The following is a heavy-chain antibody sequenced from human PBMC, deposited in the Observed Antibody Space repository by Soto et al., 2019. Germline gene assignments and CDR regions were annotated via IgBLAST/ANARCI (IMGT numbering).Heavy chain of an antibody. D-gene: IGHD4-17*01. CDR2: FDPEDGET. V-gene: IGHV1-24*01. Sequence: ASVKVSCKVSGYSLTELSMHWVRQAPGKGLEWMGGFDPEDGETIYAQKSQGRVTVTEDTSTDTAYMELSSLRSEDTAVYYCATDHLDYGGNLAFDIWGQGTMVTVSS. CDR1: GYSLTELS. J-gene: IGHJ3*02. CDR3: ATDHLDYGGNLAFDI.